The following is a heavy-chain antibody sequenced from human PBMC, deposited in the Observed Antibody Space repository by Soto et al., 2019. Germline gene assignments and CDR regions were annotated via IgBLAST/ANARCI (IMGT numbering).Heavy chain of an antibody. V-gene: IGHV1-18*01. CDR3: ARASYSSGWYGGLSAFDM. CDR2: ISAHNGDT. D-gene: IGHD6-19*01. J-gene: IGHJ3*02. Sequence: QVQLVQSGGDVRKPGASVKVTCKASGYTFSSNAINWVRQAPGQGLEWMGWISAHNGDTEYAQKFQGRVIMTTDASTPTAYTELRSRTSDDTAIYYCARASYSSGWYGGLSAFDMWGQGTMVIVSS. CDR1: GYTFSSNA.